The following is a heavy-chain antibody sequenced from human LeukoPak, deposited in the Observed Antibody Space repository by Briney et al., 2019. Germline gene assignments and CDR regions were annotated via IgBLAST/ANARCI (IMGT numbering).Heavy chain of an antibody. CDR2: ISSSSSTI. V-gene: IGHV3-48*01. CDR3: ARDLTANNDY. CDR1: GFTFSSYG. D-gene: IGHD5-18*01. J-gene: IGHJ4*02. Sequence: GGSLRLSCAASGFTFSSYGMTWVRQAPGKGLEWVSYISSSSSTIYYADSVKGRFTISRDNAKNSLYLQLNSLRAEDTAVYYCARDLTANNDYWGQGTLVTVSS.